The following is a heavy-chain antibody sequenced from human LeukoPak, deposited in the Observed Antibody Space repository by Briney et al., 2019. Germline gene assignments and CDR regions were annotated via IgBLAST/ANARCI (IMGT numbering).Heavy chain of an antibody. CDR1: GYTFIGYY. CDR2: INPDTGGT. CDR3: ARSTSTPSGSYYYYYYMDV. D-gene: IGHD3-3*01. Sequence: ASVKVSCKASGYTFIGYYMHWVRQAPGQGLEWMRWINPDTGGTNYAQKFQGRVTMTRDTSISTAYMDLSRLRSDDTAVYYCARSTSTPSGSYYYYYYMDVWGKGTTVTVSS. V-gene: IGHV1-2*02. J-gene: IGHJ6*03.